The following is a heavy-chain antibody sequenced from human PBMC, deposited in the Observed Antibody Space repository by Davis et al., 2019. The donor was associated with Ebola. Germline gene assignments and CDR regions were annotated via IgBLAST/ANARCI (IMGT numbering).Heavy chain of an antibody. CDR2: ITAGSGHT. CDR1: GFTFSSYG. D-gene: IGHD1-26*01. V-gene: IGHV3-NL1*01. Sequence: GGSLRLSCAASGFTFSSYGMHWVRQAPGKGLEWVSSITAGSGHTYYADSVKGRFTISRDISKNTLYLQMNSLRAEDTAVYYCAKDDYHSGSPLDYWGQGTLVTVSS. J-gene: IGHJ4*02. CDR3: AKDDYHSGSPLDY.